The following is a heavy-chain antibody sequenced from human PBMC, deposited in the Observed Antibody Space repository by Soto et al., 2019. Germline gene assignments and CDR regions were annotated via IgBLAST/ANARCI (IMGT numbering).Heavy chain of an antibody. CDR1: GGTFSSYA. J-gene: IGHJ3*02. V-gene: IGHV1-69*13. CDR2: IIPIFGTA. Sequence: VASVKVSCKASGGTFSSYAISWVRQAPGQGLEWMGGIIPIFGTANYAQKFQGRVTITADESTSTAYMELSSLRSEDTAVYYCARDTTGVGATRGDAFDIWGQGTMVTVSS. D-gene: IGHD1-26*01. CDR3: ARDTTGVGATRGDAFDI.